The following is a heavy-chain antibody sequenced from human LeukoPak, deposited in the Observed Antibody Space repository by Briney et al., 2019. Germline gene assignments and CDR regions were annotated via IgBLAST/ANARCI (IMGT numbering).Heavy chain of an antibody. D-gene: IGHD5-12*01. J-gene: IGHJ4*02. CDR2: IDPSDSYT. V-gene: IGHV5-10-1*01. CDR3: ARRSSHGYEGGLDY. Sequence: GESLRISCKGSGYSFSNYWISWVRQIPGKGLEWMGRIDPSDSYTRYSPSLKGHVSISADKSNSTAFLQWSSLKASDTAMYYCARRSSHGYEGGLDYWGQGALVTDSS. CDR1: GYSFSNYW.